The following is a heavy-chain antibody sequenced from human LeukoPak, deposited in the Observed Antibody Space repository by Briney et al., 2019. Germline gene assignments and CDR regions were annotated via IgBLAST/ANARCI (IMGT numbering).Heavy chain of an antibody. CDR1: GGSINNYF. D-gene: IGHD1-7*01. CDR3: ARLITGTTTAFDI. V-gene: IGHV4-4*07. J-gene: IGHJ3*02. Sequence: SETLSLTCTASGGSINNYFWSWIRQPAGKGLEWIGRIYSSGSTHYNPSLKTRLTMSVDTSKNQFSLKLSSVTAADTAVYYCARLITGTTTAFDIWGQGTMVTVSS. CDR2: IYSSGST.